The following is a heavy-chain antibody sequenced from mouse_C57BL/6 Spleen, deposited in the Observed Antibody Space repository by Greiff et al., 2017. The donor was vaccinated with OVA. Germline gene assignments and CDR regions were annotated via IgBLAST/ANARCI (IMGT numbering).Heavy chain of an antibody. J-gene: IGHJ2*01. CDR1: GYAFSSYW. D-gene: IGHD2-5*01. Sequence: QVQLQQSGAELVKPGASVKISCKASGYAFSSYWLNWVKQRPGKGLEWIGQIYPGDGDTNYNGKFKGQATLTADKSSSTAYMQLSSLTSEDSAVYFCARSNPYYFDYWGQGTTLTVSS. V-gene: IGHV1-80*01. CDR3: ARSNPYYFDY. CDR2: IYPGDGDT.